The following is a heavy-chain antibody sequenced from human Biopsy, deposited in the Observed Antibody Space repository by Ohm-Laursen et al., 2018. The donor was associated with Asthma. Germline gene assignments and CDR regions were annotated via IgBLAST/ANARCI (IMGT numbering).Heavy chain of an antibody. V-gene: IGHV1-46*01. Sequence: GASVKVSCKASGYTFTSYYMHWVRQAPGQGLEWMGIINPSGGSTSYAQKFQGRVTITRDTSASTAYMLLSSLRSEDTAVYHCARTYYDFLTGQVNDAFAIWGQGTMVTVSS. CDR2: INPSGGST. D-gene: IGHD3-9*01. CDR3: ARTYYDFLTGQVNDAFAI. J-gene: IGHJ3*02. CDR1: GYTFTSYY.